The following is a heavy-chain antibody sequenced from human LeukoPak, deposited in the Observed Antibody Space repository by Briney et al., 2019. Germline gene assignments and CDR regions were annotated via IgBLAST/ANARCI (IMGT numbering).Heavy chain of an antibody. CDR2: MNPNSGNT. D-gene: IGHD3-9*01. Sequence: ASVKVSCKASGYTFTSYDINWVRQATGQGLEWMGWMNPNSGNTGYAQKFQGRVTMTRNTSISTAYMELSSLRSGDTAVYYCARGSLIETIKIRYFDWLSSWGQGTLVTVSS. V-gene: IGHV1-8*01. CDR3: ARGSLIETIKIRYFDWLSS. CDR1: GYTFTSYD. J-gene: IGHJ4*02.